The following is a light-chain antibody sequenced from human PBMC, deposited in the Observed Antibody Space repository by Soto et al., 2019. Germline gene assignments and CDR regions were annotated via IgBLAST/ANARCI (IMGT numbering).Light chain of an antibody. J-gene: IGKJ5*01. V-gene: IGKV3-15*01. CDR3: QQYEKWPPSIT. CDR1: QNINNN. Sequence: EIVMTQSPATLSVSPWERATLFCRASQNINNNLAWYQQKPGQAPRLLIYGAYTRATGISARFSGSGSGTEFTLTISSLQSEDFAVYYCQQYEKWPPSITFGQGTRLEIK. CDR2: GAY.